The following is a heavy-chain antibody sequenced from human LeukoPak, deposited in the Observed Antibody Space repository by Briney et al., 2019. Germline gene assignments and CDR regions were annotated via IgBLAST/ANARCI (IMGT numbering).Heavy chain of an antibody. CDR2: IYVDGST. CDR3: ARDATVGNS. D-gene: IGHD4-23*01. J-gene: IGHJ4*02. CDR1: GFSFSSHS. V-gene: IGHV3-53*01. Sequence: GGSLRLSCAASGFSFSSHSMNWVRQAPGKGLEWVSGIYVDGSTYYADSVKGRFTISRDNSRNTLYLQMNSLRAEDTAVYYCARDATVGNSWGQGTLVTVSS.